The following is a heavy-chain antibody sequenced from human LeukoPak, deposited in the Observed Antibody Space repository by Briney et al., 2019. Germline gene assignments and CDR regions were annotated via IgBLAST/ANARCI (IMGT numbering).Heavy chain of an antibody. CDR1: GGSISSYY. Sequence: PSETLSLTCTVSGGSISSYYWSWIRQPPGKGLEWIGYIYDSGSTNYNPSLKSRVTISVDTSKNQFSLKLSSVTAADTAVYYCAREGSYYYGSGSYNPFDYWGQGTLVTVSS. CDR3: AREGSYYYGSGSYNPFDY. D-gene: IGHD3-10*01. CDR2: IYDSGST. V-gene: IGHV4-59*12. J-gene: IGHJ4*02.